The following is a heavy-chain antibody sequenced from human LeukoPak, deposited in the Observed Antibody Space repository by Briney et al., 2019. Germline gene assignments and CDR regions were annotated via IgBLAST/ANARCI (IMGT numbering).Heavy chain of an antibody. D-gene: IGHD1-26*01. CDR3: ARDGRSGNFDK. V-gene: IGHV3-74*01. CDR2: IRSDGSIT. J-gene: IGHJ4*02. CDR1: GFTFSGYW. Sequence: GGSLTLSCAASGFTFSGYWMHWVRQAPGKGLAWVSVIRSDGSITTYAHSVKGRFTISRDTAKNTLYLQMNSLRAEGTAVYYCARDGRSGNFDKWGRGTLVSVS.